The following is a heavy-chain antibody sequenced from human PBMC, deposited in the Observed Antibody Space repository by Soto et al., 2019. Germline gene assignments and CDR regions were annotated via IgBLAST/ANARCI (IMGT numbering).Heavy chain of an antibody. Sequence: GGSLRLSCAGSGFTFSSYSMNWVRQAPGKGLEWVSSIDSSSSHRYYADSVKGRFTISRDNAKNSLYLQMNSLRAEDTAVYYCANWLGYCSGGSCQGYFQYWGQGTLVTVSS. J-gene: IGHJ1*01. CDR3: ANWLGYCSGGSCQGYFQY. D-gene: IGHD2-15*01. CDR1: GFTFSSYS. CDR2: IDSSSSHR. V-gene: IGHV3-21*01.